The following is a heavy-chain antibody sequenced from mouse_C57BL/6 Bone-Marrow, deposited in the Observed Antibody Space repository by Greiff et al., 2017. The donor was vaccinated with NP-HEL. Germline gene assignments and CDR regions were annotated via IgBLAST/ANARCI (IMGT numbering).Heavy chain of an antibody. CDR3: AGGPPDYYGSSWYFDV. CDR2: IYPRSGNT. D-gene: IGHD1-1*01. V-gene: IGHV1-81*01. Sequence: QVQLQQSGAELARPGASVKLSCKASGYTFTSYGISWVKQRTGQGLEWIGEIYPRSGNTYYNEKFKGKATLTADKSSSTAYMELRSLTSEDSAVYFCAGGPPDYYGSSWYFDVWGTGTTVTVSS. J-gene: IGHJ1*03. CDR1: GYTFTSYG.